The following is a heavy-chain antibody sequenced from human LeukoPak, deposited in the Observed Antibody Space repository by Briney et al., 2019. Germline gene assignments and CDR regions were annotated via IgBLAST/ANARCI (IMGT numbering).Heavy chain of an antibody. CDR2: IYFSGST. V-gene: IGHV4-59*01. CDR1: GASISNYY. D-gene: IGHD3-3*01. Sequence: SETLSLTCTVSGASISNYYWSWIRQPPGKGLEWIGYIYFSGSTNYNPSLKSRVTISVDTTKIQFSLKLSSVTAADTAVYYCTREKQSVSDYWGQGILVTVSS. CDR3: TREKQSVSDY. J-gene: IGHJ4*02.